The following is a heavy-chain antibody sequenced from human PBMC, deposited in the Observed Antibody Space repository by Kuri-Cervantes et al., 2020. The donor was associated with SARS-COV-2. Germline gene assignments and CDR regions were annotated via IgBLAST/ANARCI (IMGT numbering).Heavy chain of an antibody. V-gene: IGHV4-61*02. D-gene: IGHD6-19*01. CDR3: ARILNSSGWPIDAFDI. CDR2: IYTSGST. J-gene: IGHJ3*02. CDR1: GGSISSGSYY. Sequence: SCTVSGGSISSGSYYWSWIRQPAGKGLEWIGRIYTSGSTNYNPSLKSRVTISVDTSKNQFSLKLSSVTAADTAVYYCARILNSSGWPIDAFDIWGQGTMVTVSS.